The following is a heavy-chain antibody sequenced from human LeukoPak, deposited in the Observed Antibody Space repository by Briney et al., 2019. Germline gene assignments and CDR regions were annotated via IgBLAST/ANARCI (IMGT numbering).Heavy chain of an antibody. CDR1: GFTFSDYG. CDR2: IWYDGSKK. V-gene: IGHV3-33*01. CDR3: ARAHRSAPTFDL. J-gene: IGHJ4*02. Sequence: GGSLRLSCAASGFTFSDYGIHWVRQAPGQGLEWVALIWYDGSKKYYADSVKGRFTISRDNTKNTLYLQLNGLRADDTAVYYCARAHRSAPTFDLWGQGTLVTV.